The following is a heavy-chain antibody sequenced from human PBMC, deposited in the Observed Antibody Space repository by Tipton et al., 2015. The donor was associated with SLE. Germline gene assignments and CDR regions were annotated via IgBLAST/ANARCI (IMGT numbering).Heavy chain of an antibody. J-gene: IGHJ5*02. CDR1: GDSFSSTTYY. CDR3: ARAGGGDSNWFDP. Sequence: TLSLTCTVSGDSFSSTTYYWSWIRQPAGKGLEWIGRVYATGSTTYNPSLESRLTISVDTSNNQFSLRLNSATAADTAVYYCARAGGGDSNWFDPWGQVTLVTVSS. V-gene: IGHV4-61*02. CDR2: VYATGST. D-gene: IGHD2-21*01.